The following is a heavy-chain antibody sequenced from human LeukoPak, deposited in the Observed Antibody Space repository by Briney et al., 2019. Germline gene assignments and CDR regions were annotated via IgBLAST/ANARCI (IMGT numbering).Heavy chain of an antibody. CDR2: MNPNSANT. V-gene: IGHV1-8*02. CDR1: GYTFTNYF. Sequence: EASVKVSCKASGYTFTNYFMHWVRQATGQGLEWMGWMNPNSANTGYAQKFQGRVTMTRSTSISTAYMELSSLRSEDTAVYYCARGRGRDALSDFDHWGQGTLVTVSS. J-gene: IGHJ4*02. CDR3: ARGRGRDALSDFDH. D-gene: IGHD5-24*01.